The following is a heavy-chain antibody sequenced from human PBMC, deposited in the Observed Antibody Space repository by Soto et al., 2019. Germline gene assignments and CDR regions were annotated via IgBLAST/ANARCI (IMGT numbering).Heavy chain of an antibody. CDR1: GFTFSSYE. J-gene: IGHJ5*02. CDR3: ARDDCSGGSCYPNWFDP. D-gene: IGHD2-15*01. CDR2: ISSSGSTI. V-gene: IGHV3-48*03. Sequence: GGSLILSCAASGFTFSSYEMNWVRPAPGKGLKWVSYISSSGSTIYYADSVKGRFTISRDNAKNSLYLQMNSLRAEDTAVYYCARDDCSGGSCYPNWFDPWGQGTLVT.